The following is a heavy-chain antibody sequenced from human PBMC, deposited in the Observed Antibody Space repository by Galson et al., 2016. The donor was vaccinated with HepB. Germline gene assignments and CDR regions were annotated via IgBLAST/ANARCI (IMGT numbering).Heavy chain of an antibody. CDR3: ASHLRFLELFDF. Sequence: SVKVSCKASGDTFRTYAISWLRQAPGQGLEWMGEIIPFFGTTNYAQKFQGRVTITADKSKNTAYMELRSLRSEDSALYYCASHLRFLELFDFWGRGTLISVSS. CDR2: IIPFFGTT. V-gene: IGHV1-69*06. CDR1: GDTFRTYA. J-gene: IGHJ2*01. D-gene: IGHD3-3*01.